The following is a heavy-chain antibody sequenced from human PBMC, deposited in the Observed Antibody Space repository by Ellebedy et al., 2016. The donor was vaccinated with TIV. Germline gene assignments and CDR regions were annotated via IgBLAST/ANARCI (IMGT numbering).Heavy chain of an antibody. V-gene: IGHV4-39*01. CDR1: GGSISRSNYY. CDR3: ARRGDYYDSSGQNTFDI. D-gene: IGHD3-22*01. Sequence: MPSETLSLTCTVSGGSISRSNYYWGWIRQPPGKGLAWIGSIYYSGITFYNPSLKSRVTISVDTSRNQFSLKLSSVTAADTSVYYFARRGDYYDSSGQNTFDIWGQGTMVTVSS. J-gene: IGHJ3*02. CDR2: IYYSGIT.